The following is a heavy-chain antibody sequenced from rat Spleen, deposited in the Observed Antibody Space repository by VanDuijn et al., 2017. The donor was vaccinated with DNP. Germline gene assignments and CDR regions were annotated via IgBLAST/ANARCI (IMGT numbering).Heavy chain of an antibody. Sequence: EVQLVASGGGLVQPGRSLKVSCAASGFTFSDFNMAWVRQAPKKGLEWVATISYDASSTHYRVSVKGRFTISRDNAKSTLYLQMNSLRSEDMATYYCVRWNSGHFDYWGQGVMVTVSS. J-gene: IGHJ2*01. V-gene: IGHV5-7*01. CDR2: ISYDASST. D-gene: IGHD4-3*01. CDR1: GFTFSDFN. CDR3: VRWNSGHFDY.